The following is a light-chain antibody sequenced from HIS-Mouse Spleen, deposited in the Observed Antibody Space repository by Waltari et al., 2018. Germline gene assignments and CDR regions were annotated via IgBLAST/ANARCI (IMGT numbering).Light chain of an antibody. CDR2: EGS. Sequence: QSALTQPASVSGSPGPSITISCTGTSSDVGSYNLVSWYQQHPGKAPKLMIYEGSKRPSGVSNRFSGSKSGNTASLTISGLQAEDEADYYCCSYASSSTWVFGGGTKLTVL. CDR3: CSYASSSTWV. CDR1: SSDVGSYNL. J-gene: IGLJ3*02. V-gene: IGLV2-23*01.